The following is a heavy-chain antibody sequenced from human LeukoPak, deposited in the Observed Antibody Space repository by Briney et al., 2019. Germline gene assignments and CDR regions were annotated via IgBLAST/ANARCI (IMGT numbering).Heavy chain of an antibody. D-gene: IGHD2-15*01. J-gene: IGHJ4*02. CDR1: GITFSSYW. V-gene: IGHV3-74*01. Sequence: PGGSLRLSCAVSGITFSSYWMHWVRQDPGRGLLWVSRINTQGTYTNYADPVKGRFTISRDNAKNTLYLQMSSLRADDTAVYYCVIDLGDYNDFWGQGTLVSVSS. CDR3: VIDLGDYNDF. CDR2: INTQGTYT.